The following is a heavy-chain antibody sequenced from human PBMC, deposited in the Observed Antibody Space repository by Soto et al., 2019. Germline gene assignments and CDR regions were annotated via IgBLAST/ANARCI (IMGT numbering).Heavy chain of an antibody. CDR3: ARRMITFGGVIDFFDY. D-gene: IGHD3-16*02. J-gene: IGHJ4*02. CDR1: GGSISSSSYY. Sequence: SETLSLTCTVSGGSISSSSYYWGWIRQPPGKGLEWIGSIYYSGSTYYNPSLKSRVTISVDTSKNQFSLKLSSVTAADTAVYYCARRMITFGGVIDFFDYWGQGTLVTSPQ. V-gene: IGHV4-39*01. CDR2: IYYSGST.